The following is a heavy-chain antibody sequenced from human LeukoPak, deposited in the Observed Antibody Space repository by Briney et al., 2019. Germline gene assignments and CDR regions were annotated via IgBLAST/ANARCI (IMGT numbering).Heavy chain of an antibody. J-gene: IGHJ4*02. CDR2: INHSGST. Sequence: SETLSLTCAVYGGSFSGYYWSWIRQPPGKGLEWIGEINHSGSTNYNPSLKSRVTISVDTSKNQFSLKLSSVTAADTAVYYCARGPLFFRMAGTSSGYYYDYWGQGTLVTVSS. CDR1: GGSFSGYY. V-gene: IGHV4-34*01. D-gene: IGHD3-22*01. CDR3: ARGPLFFRMAGTSSGYYYDY.